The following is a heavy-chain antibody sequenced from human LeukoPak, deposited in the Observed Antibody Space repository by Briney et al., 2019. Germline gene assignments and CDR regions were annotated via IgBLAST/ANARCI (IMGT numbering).Heavy chain of an antibody. J-gene: IGHJ4*02. CDR1: GFTFSSYA. CDR3: AKGASGSFISGGYYFDY. Sequence: GGSLRLSCAASGFTFSSYAMSWVRQAPGKGLEWVSRISGSGGSTYYADSVKGRFTISRDNSKNTLYLQMNSLRAEDTAVYYCAKGASGSFISGGYYFDYWGQGTLVTVSS. CDR2: ISGSGGST. V-gene: IGHV3-23*01. D-gene: IGHD1-26*01.